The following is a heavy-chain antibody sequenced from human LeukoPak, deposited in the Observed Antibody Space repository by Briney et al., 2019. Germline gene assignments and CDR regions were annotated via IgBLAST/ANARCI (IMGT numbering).Heavy chain of an antibody. Sequence: PSETLSLTCTVSGGSISSYYWSWIRQPPGKGLEWIGYIYYSGSTNYNPSLKSRVTISVDTSKNQCSLKLSSVTAADTAVYYCARYGRYSWYFDLWGRGTLVTVSS. CDR2: IYYSGST. CDR3: ARYGRYSWYFDL. V-gene: IGHV4-59*01. D-gene: IGHD1-1*01. J-gene: IGHJ2*01. CDR1: GGSISSYY.